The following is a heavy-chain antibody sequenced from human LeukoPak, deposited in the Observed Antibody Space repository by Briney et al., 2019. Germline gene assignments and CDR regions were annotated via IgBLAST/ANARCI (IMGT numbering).Heavy chain of an antibody. D-gene: IGHD6-13*01. Sequence: SQTLSLTCTVSGGSINSGGYYWSWIRQQPGKGLEWIGYIYYSGNTYYNPYLKSRVIISVDTSKNQFSLKLSSVTAADTAVYYCARDRHVGSWGYFDYWGQGTLVTVSS. CDR1: GGSINSGGYY. V-gene: IGHV4-31*03. J-gene: IGHJ4*02. CDR3: ARDRHVGSWGYFDY. CDR2: IYYSGNT.